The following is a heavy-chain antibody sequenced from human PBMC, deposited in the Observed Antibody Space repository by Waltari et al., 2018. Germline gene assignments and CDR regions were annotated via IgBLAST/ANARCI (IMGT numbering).Heavy chain of an antibody. Sequence: EVQLVESGGGLVQPGRSLILSCAASGFTFVDYAMHCVRQAQGKGLEWVSGVRWNSGSIGYADSVKGRFTISRDNAKNSLYRQMNSLRAEDTAVYYCARDWALGSGSYYFDYWGQGTLVTVSS. V-gene: IGHV3-9*01. D-gene: IGHD1-26*01. CDR1: GFTFVDYA. CDR2: VRWNSGSI. J-gene: IGHJ4*02. CDR3: ARDWALGSGSYYFDY.